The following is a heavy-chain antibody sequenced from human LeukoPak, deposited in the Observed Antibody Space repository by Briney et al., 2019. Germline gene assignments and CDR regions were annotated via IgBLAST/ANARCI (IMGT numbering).Heavy chain of an antibody. V-gene: IGHV3-21*01. Sequence: GGSLRLSCAASGFTFSSYSMTWVRQAPGKGLEWVSSISSSSYIYYADSVKGRFTISRDNAKNSLYLQMNSLRAEDTAVYYCARLRFLEWLLEDFDYWGQGTLVTVSS. CDR2: ISSSSYI. CDR3: ARLRFLEWLLEDFDY. D-gene: IGHD3-3*01. CDR1: GFTFSSYS. J-gene: IGHJ4*02.